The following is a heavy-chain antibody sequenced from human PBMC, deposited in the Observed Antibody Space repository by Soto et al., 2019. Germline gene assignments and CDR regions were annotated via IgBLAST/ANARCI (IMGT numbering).Heavy chain of an antibody. Sequence: GGSLRLSCEGSGFNFRNFNMIWVRQAPGKGLEWVSSVSGSSSYIYYADSVKGRFTVSRDNANNLVFLQMNYLRPEDPAMYYCARDLRGHYGPWGQGTMVTVSS. V-gene: IGHV3-21*06. CDR3: ARDLRGHYGP. J-gene: IGHJ3*01. D-gene: IGHD4-17*01. CDR2: VSGSSSYI. CDR1: GFNFRNFN.